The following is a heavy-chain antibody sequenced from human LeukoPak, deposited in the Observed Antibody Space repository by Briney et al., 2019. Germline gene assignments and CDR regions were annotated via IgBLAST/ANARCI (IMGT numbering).Heavy chain of an antibody. CDR1: GFTFSSHG. CDR2: ISPSGVIT. V-gene: IGHV3-23*01. J-gene: IGHJ4*02. Sequence: PGGSLRLSCAASGFTFSSHGMNWVRQAPGKGLEWVSGISPSGVITYYADSVKGRFTISRDNSKGTVYLQMSSLRPEDTAVYYCAKDDAWLQYGDWGRGTLVTVSS. CDR3: AKDDAWLQYGD. D-gene: IGHD5-24*01.